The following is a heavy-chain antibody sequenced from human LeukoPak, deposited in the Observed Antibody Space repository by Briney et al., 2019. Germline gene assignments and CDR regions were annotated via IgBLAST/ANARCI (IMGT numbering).Heavy chain of an antibody. D-gene: IGHD6-19*01. Sequence: PGGSLRLSCAASGFNVSNNYMSWVRQAPGKGLEWVSVIYSGGSTYYADSVKGRFTISRDNSKNTLYLQMNSLRAEDTAVYYCARGGSGWQYYYYYYGMDVWGQGTTVTVSS. J-gene: IGHJ6*02. CDR1: GFNVSNNY. CDR3: ARGGSGWQYYYYYYGMDV. CDR2: IYSGGST. V-gene: IGHV3-53*01.